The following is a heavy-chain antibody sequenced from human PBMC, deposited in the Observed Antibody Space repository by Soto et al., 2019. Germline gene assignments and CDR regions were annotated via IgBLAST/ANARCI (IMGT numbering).Heavy chain of an antibody. D-gene: IGHD2-8*01. CDR3: ARDRSTYGGGGTGEVKENWFDP. V-gene: IGHV4-59*01. CDR1: GGSISHDY. J-gene: IGHJ5*02. CDR2: AYYSGST. Sequence: PSETLSLTCSVSGGSISHDYWSWIRQSPGKGLEWIGYAYYSGSTDYNPSLKSRVTMSVDTSKNQVSLKLNSVTTADTAVYYCARDRSTYGGGGTGEVKENWFDPRVPGTLVTDSS.